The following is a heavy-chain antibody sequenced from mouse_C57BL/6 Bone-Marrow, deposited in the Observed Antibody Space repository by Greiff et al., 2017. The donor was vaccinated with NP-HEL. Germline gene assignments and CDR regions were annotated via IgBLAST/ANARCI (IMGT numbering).Heavy chain of an antibody. D-gene: IGHD1-1*01. CDR3: AREAPYYYGSSYFDY. CDR2: IHPNSGST. Sequence: QVQLQQPGAELVKPGASVKLSCKASGYTFTSYWMHWVKQRPGQGLEWIGMIHPNSGSTNYNEKFKSKATLTVDKSSSTAYMQLSSLTSEDSAVYYCAREAPYYYGSSYFDYWGQGTTLTVSS. V-gene: IGHV1-64*01. J-gene: IGHJ2*01. CDR1: GYTFTSYW.